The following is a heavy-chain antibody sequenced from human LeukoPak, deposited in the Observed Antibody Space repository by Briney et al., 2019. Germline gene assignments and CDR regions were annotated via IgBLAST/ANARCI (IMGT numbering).Heavy chain of an antibody. V-gene: IGHV4-30-2*01. CDR3: ARGNAGTTVVTPVEPYYFDY. CDR2: INHSGST. CDR1: GGSISSGGYS. J-gene: IGHJ4*02. Sequence: PSQTLSLTCAVSGGSISSGGYSWSWIRQPPGKGLEWIGEINHSGSTNYNPSLKSRVTISVDTSKNQFSLKLSSVTAADTAVYYCARGNAGTTVVTPVEPYYFDYWGQGTLVTVSS. D-gene: IGHD4-17*01.